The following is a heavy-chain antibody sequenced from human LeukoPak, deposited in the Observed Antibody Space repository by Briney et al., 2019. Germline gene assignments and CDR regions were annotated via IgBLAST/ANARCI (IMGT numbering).Heavy chain of an antibody. V-gene: IGHV3-23*01. J-gene: IGHJ3*02. CDR1: GFTFSTNP. Sequence: GGSLRLSCAASGFTFSTNPMSWVRQAPGKGLEWVSAISPDNTYYADSVKGRLTISRDDSRNTVYLKMNSPRAEDTARYYCVKEHVDRAFTRSFEIWGQGTVVTVSS. D-gene: IGHD3-10*01. CDR3: VKEHVDRAFTRSFEI. CDR2: ISPDNT.